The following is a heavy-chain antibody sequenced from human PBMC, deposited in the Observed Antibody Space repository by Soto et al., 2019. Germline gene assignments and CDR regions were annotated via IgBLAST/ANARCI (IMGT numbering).Heavy chain of an antibody. D-gene: IGHD2-21*02. J-gene: IGHJ6*02. Sequence: SGPTLVNPTQTLTLTCTFSGFSLSTSGVGVGWIRQPPGKALEWLALIYWDDDKRYSPSLKSRLTITKGTSKNQVVLTMTNMDPVDTATYYCAHSRCGGDCLQSYSSHYYYGMDVWGQGTTVTVSS. CDR2: IYWDDDK. CDR3: AHSRCGGDCLQSYSSHYYYGMDV. V-gene: IGHV2-5*02. CDR1: GFSLSTSGVG.